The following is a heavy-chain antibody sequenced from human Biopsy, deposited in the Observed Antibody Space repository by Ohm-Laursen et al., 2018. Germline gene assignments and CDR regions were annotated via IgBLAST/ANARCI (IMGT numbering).Heavy chain of an antibody. CDR1: GGSIISYY. D-gene: IGHD3-3*01. V-gene: IGHV4-59*08. Sequence: GTLSLTCSVSGGSIISYYWTWIRQPPGKGLEWIGQIDRSGNTNYNPSLKGRLTISANTSKNQFSLKLTSVTAADTAVYYCARQVDFWSGYVDYWGQGTLVAVSS. J-gene: IGHJ4*02. CDR3: ARQVDFWSGYVDY. CDR2: IDRSGNT.